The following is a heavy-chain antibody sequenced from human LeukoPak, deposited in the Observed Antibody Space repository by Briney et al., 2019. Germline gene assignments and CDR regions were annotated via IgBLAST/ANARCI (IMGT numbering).Heavy chain of an antibody. V-gene: IGHV4-59*01. D-gene: IGHD4/OR15-4a*01. Sequence: SETLFLTCTVSGGSISHYYWSWIRQPPGKGLEWIGYIYYSGTTNYNPPFKSRVTISVDTSKNQFSLKLNSVTAADTAVYYCAREDPQTKVPEGMDVWGQGTTVTVSS. CDR1: GGSISHYY. J-gene: IGHJ6*02. CDR3: AREDPQTKVPEGMDV. CDR2: IYYSGTT.